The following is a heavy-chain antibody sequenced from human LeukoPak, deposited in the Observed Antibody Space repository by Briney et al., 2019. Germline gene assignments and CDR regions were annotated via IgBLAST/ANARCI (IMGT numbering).Heavy chain of an antibody. CDR2: VIHSGST. J-gene: IGHJ3*02. CDR3: ARRYYYDSSGDAFDI. V-gene: IGHV4-34*12. CDR1: GGSLSGYY. D-gene: IGHD3-22*01. Sequence: SETLSLTCGVYGGSLSGYYWSWIRQPPGKGLEWIGEVIHSGSTNYNPSLKSRVTISVDTSKNQFSLKLSSVTAADTAVYYCARRYYYDSSGDAFDIWGQGTMVTVSS.